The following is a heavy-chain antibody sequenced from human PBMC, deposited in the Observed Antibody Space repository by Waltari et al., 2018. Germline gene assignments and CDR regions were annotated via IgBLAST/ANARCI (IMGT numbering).Heavy chain of an antibody. V-gene: IGHV4-31*03. D-gene: IGHD6-6*01. CDR2: IYHSGST. Sequence: QVQLQESGPGLVKPSQTLSLTCTVSGGSIRSGGYYWSWIRQHPGKGLEWIGYIYHSGSTYYNPSLKSRVTISVDRSKNQFSLKLSSVTAADTAVYYCAREFKGSSSFDYWGQGTLVTVSS. CDR3: AREFKGSSSFDY. J-gene: IGHJ4*02. CDR1: GGSIRSGGYY.